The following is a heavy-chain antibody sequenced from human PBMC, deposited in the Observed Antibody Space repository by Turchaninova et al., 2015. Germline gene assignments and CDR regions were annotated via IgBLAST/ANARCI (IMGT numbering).Heavy chain of an antibody. J-gene: IGHJ4*02. V-gene: IGHV4-61*01. CDR2: IYLSEST. D-gene: IGHD6-19*01. CDR1: GGSVSSGSYS. Sequence: QVPLQESGPGLGKPSENLSLTFPVSGGSVSSGSYSWSWIAQPPVNVREWIGYIYLSESTKYTPSLKSRVTIAVDTSNNQFSLKLNSVTAADTSVYYCASSRLTRIIVADHLDYWGQGTLVTVSS. CDR3: ASSRLTRIIVADHLDY.